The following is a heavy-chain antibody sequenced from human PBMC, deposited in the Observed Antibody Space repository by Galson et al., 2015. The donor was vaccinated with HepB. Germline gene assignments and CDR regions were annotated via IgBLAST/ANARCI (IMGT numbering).Heavy chain of an antibody. CDR2: ISSSSSYI. V-gene: IGHV3-21*01. J-gene: IGHJ4*03. CDR1: GFSVSRDY. CDR3: ARSYCGGDCSENLDYDY. Sequence: SLRLSCAASGFSVSRDYMIWVRQAPGKGLEWVSSISSSSSYIYYADSVKGRFTISRDNAKNSLYLQMNSLRAEDTAVYYCARSYCGGDCSENLDYDYWGQGTTVTVSS. D-gene: IGHD2-21*02.